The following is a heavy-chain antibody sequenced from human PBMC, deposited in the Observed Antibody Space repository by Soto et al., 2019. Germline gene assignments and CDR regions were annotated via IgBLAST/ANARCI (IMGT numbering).Heavy chain of an antibody. CDR1: GGSINYNSYH. J-gene: IGHJ4*02. CDR2: IFYTGTT. Sequence: LSLTCSVSGGSINYNSYHWGWIRQPPGQGMEWIGSIFYTGTTFYNPSLESRVTMSVDTSKNSFSLHLTSVTAADTAVYFCARLVVVAPVANVWGQGTLVTVSS. CDR3: ARLVVVAPVANV. D-gene: IGHD2-2*01. V-gene: IGHV4-39*02.